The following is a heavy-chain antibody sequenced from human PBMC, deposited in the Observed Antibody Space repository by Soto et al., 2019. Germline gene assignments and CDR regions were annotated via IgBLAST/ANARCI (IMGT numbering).Heavy chain of an antibody. CDR1: GGTFSSYT. Sequence: QVQLVQSGAEVKKPGSSVKVSCKASGGTFSSYTISWVRQAPGQGLEWMGRIIPILGIANYAQKFQGRVTITADKSTSTAYVELSSLRSEDRAVYYCAKKGPGGYYYGMDVWGQGTTVTVSS. CDR2: IIPILGIA. CDR3: AKKGPGGYYYGMDV. J-gene: IGHJ6*02. V-gene: IGHV1-69*02. D-gene: IGHD3-10*01.